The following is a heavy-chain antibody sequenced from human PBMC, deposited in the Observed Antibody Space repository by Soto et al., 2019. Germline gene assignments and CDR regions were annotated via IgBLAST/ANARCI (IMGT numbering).Heavy chain of an antibody. CDR1: GGSISSSSYY. J-gene: IGHJ5*02. CDR2: IYYSGST. V-gene: IGHV4-39*01. D-gene: IGHD3-3*01. CDR3: ARLGGDFWSGYYADH. Sequence: QLQLQESGPGLVKPSETLSLTCTVSGGSISSSSYYWGWIRQPPGKGLEWIGSIYYSGSTLYNPSLKSRVTISVYTSKKQFSLRVSSVTAADTAVYYCARLGGDFWSGYYADHWGQGTLVTVSS.